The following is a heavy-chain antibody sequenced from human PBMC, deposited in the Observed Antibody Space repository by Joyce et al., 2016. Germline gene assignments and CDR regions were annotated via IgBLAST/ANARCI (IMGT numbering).Heavy chain of an antibody. J-gene: IGHJ6*02. CDR2: ISFDGNKT. Sequence: QVKLVESGGGVVQTGRSLRLSCGGSGFAFRSHGMHWVRQAPGKGLAWVAVISFDGNKTYYADSVRDRFTISRDNSKNTLFLQLNSLRPEDTGTYFCAKRPPAPGGMDVWGQGTTVTVSS. D-gene: IGHD3-10*01. CDR1: GFAFRSHG. CDR3: AKRPPAPGGMDV. V-gene: IGHV3-30*18.